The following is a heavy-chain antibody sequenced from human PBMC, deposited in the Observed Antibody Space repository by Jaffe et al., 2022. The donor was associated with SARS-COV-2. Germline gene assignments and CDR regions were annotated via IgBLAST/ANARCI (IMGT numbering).Heavy chain of an antibody. D-gene: IGHD2-15*01. CDR1: GASISSGNYY. J-gene: IGHJ4*02. V-gene: IGHV4-61*02. Sequence: QVQLQESGPGLVKPSETLSLTCTVSGASISSGNYYWSWIRQPAGRGLEWIGRIYVNGDTSYSPSLKGRLTISRDTSKSQFSLTLSSVTAADTAVYYCARGRGSGRSHDYWGQGTLVTVSS. CDR2: IYVNGDT. CDR3: ARGRGSGRSHDY.